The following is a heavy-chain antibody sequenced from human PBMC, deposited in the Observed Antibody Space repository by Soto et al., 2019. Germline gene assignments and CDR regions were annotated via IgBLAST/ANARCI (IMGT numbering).Heavy chain of an antibody. CDR2: INHSGST. CDR1: GGSFSGYY. Sequence: SETLSLTCAVYGGSFSGYYWSWIRQPPGKGLEWIGEINHSGSTNYNPSLKSRVTISVDTSKNQFSLKLSSVTAADTAVYYCARGGGKNGYDSYAWFDPWGQGTLVTVSS. J-gene: IGHJ5*02. V-gene: IGHV4-34*01. CDR3: ARGGGKNGYDSYAWFDP. D-gene: IGHD5-12*01.